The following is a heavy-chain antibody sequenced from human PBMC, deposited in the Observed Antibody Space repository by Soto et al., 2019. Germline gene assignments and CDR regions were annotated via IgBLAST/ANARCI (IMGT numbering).Heavy chain of an antibody. D-gene: IGHD6-6*01. CDR3: ARVSRGSSFPFDY. V-gene: IGHV4-39*01. J-gene: IGHJ4*02. CDR2: IYYSGST. Sequence: QLLASGPGLVKPSETLSLTCTVSGGSISSSSYYWGWIRQPPGKGLEWIGSIYYSGSTYYNPSLKSRVTISVDTSKNQFSLKLSSVTAADTAVYYCARVSRGSSFPFDYWGQGTLVTVSS. CDR1: GGSISSSSYY.